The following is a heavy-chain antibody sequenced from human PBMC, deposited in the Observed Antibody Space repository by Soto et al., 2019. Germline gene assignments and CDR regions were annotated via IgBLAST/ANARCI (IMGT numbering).Heavy chain of an antibody. CDR3: ARGRQGYSSSTEYYFDY. Sequence: QVQLQQWGAGLLKPSETLSLTCAVYGGSFSGYYWSWIRQPPGKGLEWMGEINHSGSTNYNQSLKSRVTISVDTSKNQFSLKLSSVTAADTAVYYCARGRQGYSSSTEYYFDYWGQGTLVTVSS. J-gene: IGHJ4*02. CDR1: GGSFSGYY. D-gene: IGHD6-13*01. CDR2: INHSGST. V-gene: IGHV4-34*01.